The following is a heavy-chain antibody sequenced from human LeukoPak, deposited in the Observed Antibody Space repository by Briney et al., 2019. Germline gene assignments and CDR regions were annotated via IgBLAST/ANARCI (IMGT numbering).Heavy chain of an antibody. Sequence: PGRTLRLSCAASGFTFSSYGMHWIRQAPGKGLEWVAFIRYDGSNKYYADSAKGRLTISRDSSKNTLYLQMNSLRAEDTAVYYCAKAVYDSSGYGYFDYWGQGTLVTVSS. CDR3: AKAVYDSSGYGYFDY. CDR1: GFTFSSYG. CDR2: IRYDGSNK. D-gene: IGHD3-22*01. V-gene: IGHV3-30*02. J-gene: IGHJ4*02.